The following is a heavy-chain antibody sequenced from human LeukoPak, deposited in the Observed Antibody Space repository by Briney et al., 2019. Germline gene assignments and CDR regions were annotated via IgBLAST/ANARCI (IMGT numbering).Heavy chain of an antibody. CDR1: GGSISNYY. CDR3: ARAPDPNFYDRSGFDY. V-gene: IGHV4-4*07. J-gene: IGHJ4*02. D-gene: IGHD3-22*01. CDR2: IYSSGTT. Sequence: SETLSLTCTVSGGSISNYYWSWIRQPAGKGLEWIGRIYSSGTTIYNPSLKSRVTMSVDTSKNQFSLNLSSVTAADTAVYYCARAPDPNFYDRSGFDYWGQGTLITVSS.